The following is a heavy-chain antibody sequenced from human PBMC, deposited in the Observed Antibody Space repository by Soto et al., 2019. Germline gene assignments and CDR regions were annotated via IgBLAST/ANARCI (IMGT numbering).Heavy chain of an antibody. D-gene: IGHD3-10*01. V-gene: IGHV4-31*03. Sequence: QVQLQESGPGLVKPSQTLSLTCTVSGGSISSGGYYWSWIRQHPGKGLEWIGYIYYSGSTYYNPSLKSRVTISVDTSNNQFSLKLSSVTAADTAVYYCARDMRFGELERAFDIWGQGTMVTVSS. CDR2: IYYSGST. J-gene: IGHJ3*02. CDR1: GGSISSGGYY. CDR3: ARDMRFGELERAFDI.